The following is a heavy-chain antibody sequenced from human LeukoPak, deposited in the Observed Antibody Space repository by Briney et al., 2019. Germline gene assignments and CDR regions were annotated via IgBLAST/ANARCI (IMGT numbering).Heavy chain of an antibody. CDR2: INPNSGGT. D-gene: IGHD7-27*01. J-gene: IGHJ4*02. CDR3: ARAKTGEPKYFDY. CDR1: GGTFSSYA. Sequence: ASVKVSCKASGGTFSSYAISWVRQAPGQGLEWMGWINPNSGGTNYAQKFQGRVTMTRDTSISTAYMELSRLRSDDTAVYYCARAKTGEPKYFDYWGQGTLVTVSS. V-gene: IGHV1-2*02.